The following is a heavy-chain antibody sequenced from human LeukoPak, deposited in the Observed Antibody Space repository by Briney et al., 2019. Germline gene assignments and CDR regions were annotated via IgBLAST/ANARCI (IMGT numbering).Heavy chain of an antibody. CDR1: GDTFTGYY. Sequence: ASVKVSCKASGDTFTGYYIHWLRQAPGQGLEWMGRINPNSGGTNYAQKFQGRVTMTRDTSISTAYMELSRLKSDDTAVYYCARVGVDLWFDPWGQGTLVTVSS. J-gene: IGHJ5*02. D-gene: IGHD3/OR15-3a*01. CDR3: ARVGVDLWFDP. V-gene: IGHV1-2*06. CDR2: INPNSGGT.